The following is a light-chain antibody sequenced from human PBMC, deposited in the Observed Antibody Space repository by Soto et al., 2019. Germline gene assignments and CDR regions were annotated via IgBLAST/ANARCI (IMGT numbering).Light chain of an antibody. J-gene: IGLJ1*01. CDR1: SSDVGGYNY. CDR2: EVS. V-gene: IGLV2-8*01. CDR3: SSYAGSNNF. Sequence: QSVLTQPPSASGSPGQSVTISCTGTSSDVGGYNYVSWYQQHPGKAPKLMIYEVSKRPSGVPDRFSGSKSGSTASLTVSGLQAEDEADYYCSSYAGSNNFFGTGTKVTVL.